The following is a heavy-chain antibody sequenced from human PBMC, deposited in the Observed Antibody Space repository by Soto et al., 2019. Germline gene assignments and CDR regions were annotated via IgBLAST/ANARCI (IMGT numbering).Heavy chain of an antibody. Sequence: ASVKVSCKVSGYTLTELSMHWVRQAPGKGLEWMGGFDPEDGETIYAQKFQGRVTMTEDTSTDTAYMELSSLRSEDTAVYYCATSSYYDFWSGHRANWFDPWGQGTQVTVSS. CDR3: ATSSYYDFWSGHRANWFDP. CDR1: GYTLTELS. CDR2: FDPEDGET. J-gene: IGHJ5*02. D-gene: IGHD3-3*01. V-gene: IGHV1-24*01.